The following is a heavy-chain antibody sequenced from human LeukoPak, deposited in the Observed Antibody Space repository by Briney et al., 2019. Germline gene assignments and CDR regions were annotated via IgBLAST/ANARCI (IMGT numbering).Heavy chain of an antibody. CDR3: ARSGYYDSSGSTGYFDY. V-gene: IGHV4-59*11. Sequence: SETLSLTCTVSGGSISSHYWSWIRQPPGKGLEWIGYIYYSGSTNYNPSLKSRGTISVDTSKNQFSLKLSSVTAADTAVYYCARSGYYDSSGSTGYFDYWGQGTLVTVSS. D-gene: IGHD3-22*01. CDR2: IYYSGST. J-gene: IGHJ4*02. CDR1: GGSISSHY.